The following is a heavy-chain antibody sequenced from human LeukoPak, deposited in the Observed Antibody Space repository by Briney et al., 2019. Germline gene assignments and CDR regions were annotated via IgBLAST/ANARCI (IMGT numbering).Heavy chain of an antibody. V-gene: IGHV4-59*01. J-gene: IGHJ5*02. CDR2: IYYSGST. D-gene: IGHD6-13*01. CDR1: GGSISSYY. Sequence: SETLSLTCTVSGGSISSYYWSWIRQPPGKGLEWIGYIYYSGSTNYNPSLKSRVTISIDTSKNQFSLKLSSVTAADTAVYYCAREAVIAAAGTGGLNWFDPWGQGTLVTVSS. CDR3: AREAVIAAAGTGGLNWFDP.